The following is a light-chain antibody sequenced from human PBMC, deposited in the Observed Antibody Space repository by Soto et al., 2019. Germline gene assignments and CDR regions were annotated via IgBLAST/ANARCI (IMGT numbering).Light chain of an antibody. CDR3: AAWDYSLFWV. Sequence: QSVLTQPPSASGTPGQKVTLSCSGSSSNIGSYTVNWYQQLPGTAPKLLIYNNDQRPSGVPDRFSGSKSGTSASLAISGLQSEDEADYYCAAWDYSLFWVFGGGTKLTVL. V-gene: IGLV1-44*01. J-gene: IGLJ3*02. CDR2: NND. CDR1: SSNIGSYT.